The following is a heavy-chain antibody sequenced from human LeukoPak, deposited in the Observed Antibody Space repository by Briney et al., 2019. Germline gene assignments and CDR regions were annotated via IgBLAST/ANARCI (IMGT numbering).Heavy chain of an antibody. CDR2: IKEDGSEK. CDR3: ARGTYSYDSANQKFDY. V-gene: IGHV3-7*01. CDR1: GFRFSSHW. Sequence: PGGSLRLSCAASGFRFSSHWMSWVRQAPGKGLEGVAKIKEDGSEKYYVDSVKGRFTISRDNAKNSLYLQMNSLRAEDTAVYYCARGTYSYDSANQKFDYWGQGTLVTVSS. J-gene: IGHJ4*02. D-gene: IGHD3-22*01.